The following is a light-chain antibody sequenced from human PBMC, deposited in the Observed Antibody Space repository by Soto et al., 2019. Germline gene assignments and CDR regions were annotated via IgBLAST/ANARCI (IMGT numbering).Light chain of an antibody. Sequence: QSALTQPPSVSGAPGQRVTISCTGTSSNIGAGYEVHWYQQVPGTAPKVLIYGNSNRPSGVPDRFSGSKSGTSASLAITGLQAEDEADYYCQSYDSSLSGSVVFGGGTKLTVL. CDR1: SSNIGAGYE. J-gene: IGLJ2*01. V-gene: IGLV1-40*01. CDR2: GNS. CDR3: QSYDSSLSGSVV.